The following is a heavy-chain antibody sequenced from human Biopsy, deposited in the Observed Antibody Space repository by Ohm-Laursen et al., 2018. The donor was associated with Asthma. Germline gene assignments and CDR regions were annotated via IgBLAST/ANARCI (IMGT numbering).Heavy chain of an antibody. Sequence: GASVKVSCKASGDTFSNYTIHWVRQAPEQRLERIGWINAINASTKYSQKFQSRITITTDTSARTAYTELSSLRSEDTAVYYCSRTYYDFLTGQVNDAFAIWGQGTMVTVSS. CDR3: SRTYYDFLTGQVNDAFAI. V-gene: IGHV1-3*01. J-gene: IGHJ3*02. CDR1: GDTFSNYT. D-gene: IGHD3-9*01. CDR2: INAINAST.